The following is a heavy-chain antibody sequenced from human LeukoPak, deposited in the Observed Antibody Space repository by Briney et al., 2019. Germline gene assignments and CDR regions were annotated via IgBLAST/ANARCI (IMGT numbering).Heavy chain of an antibody. CDR1: GGSISSYY. CDR2: IYYSGST. Sequence: SETLSLTCTVSGGSISSYYWSWIRQPPGEGLEWMGYIYYSGSTNYNPSLKSRVTISVDTSKNQFSLKLSSVTAADTAVYYCARAVKHDYGGNEYFQHWGQGTLVTVSS. CDR3: ARAVKHDYGGNEYFQH. V-gene: IGHV4-59*01. D-gene: IGHD4-23*01. J-gene: IGHJ1*01.